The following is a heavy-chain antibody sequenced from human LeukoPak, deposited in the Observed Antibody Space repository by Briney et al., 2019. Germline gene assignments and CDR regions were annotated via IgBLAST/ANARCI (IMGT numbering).Heavy chain of an antibody. CDR1: GGSITSSHYY. D-gene: IGHD3-3*01. J-gene: IGHJ6*03. CDR3: ARASGYYNPPYYYYYYMDV. V-gene: IGHV4-39*07. CDR2: IYYSGSI. Sequence: SETLSLTCTVSGGSITSSHYYWGWIRQPPGKGLEWIGNIYYSGSIYYNPSLKRRVTISVDTSKNQFSLRLSSVTAADTAVYYCARASGYYNPPYYYYYYMDVWGKGTTVTVSS.